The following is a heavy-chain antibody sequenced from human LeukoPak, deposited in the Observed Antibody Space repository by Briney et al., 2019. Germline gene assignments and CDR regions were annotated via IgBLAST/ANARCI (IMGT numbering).Heavy chain of an antibody. D-gene: IGHD6-19*01. CDR2: IYHSGST. CDR1: GGSISSSNW. Sequence: SGTLSLTCAVSGGSISSSNWWSWVRQPPGKGLEWIGEIYHSGSTNYNPSLKSRVTISVDKSKNQFSLKLSSVTAADTAVYYCARSRIAVAGTTVDYWGQGTLVTVSS. V-gene: IGHV4-4*02. CDR3: ARSRIAVAGTTVDY. J-gene: IGHJ4*02.